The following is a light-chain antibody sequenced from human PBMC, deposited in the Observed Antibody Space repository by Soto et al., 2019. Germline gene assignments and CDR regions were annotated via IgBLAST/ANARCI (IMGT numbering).Light chain of an antibody. CDR3: SSYTSSSTPHVV. CDR1: SSDVGGYNY. J-gene: IGLJ2*01. CDR2: DVS. V-gene: IGLV2-14*03. Sequence: QSALTQPASVSGSPGQSITISCTGTSSDVGGYNYVSWYQHHPGKAPKLMIYDVSYWPSGVSNRFSGSKSGNTASLTISGLQAEDEADYYCSSYTSSSTPHVVFGGGTKLTVL.